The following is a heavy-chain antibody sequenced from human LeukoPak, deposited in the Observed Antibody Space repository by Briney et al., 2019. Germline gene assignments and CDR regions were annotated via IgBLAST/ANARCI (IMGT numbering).Heavy chain of an antibody. CDR1: GFTFSDYY. CDR3: ASETEIGNYDAFDI. J-gene: IGHJ3*02. CDR2: ISSSTSYT. D-gene: IGHD1-7*01. V-gene: IGHV3-11*06. Sequence: PGGSLRLSCAASGFTFSDYYMSWIRQAPGKGLEWVSYISSSTSYTNYADSVKGRFTVSRDNAENSLYLQMNSLRAEDTAVYYCASETEIGNYDAFDIWGQGTMVTVSS.